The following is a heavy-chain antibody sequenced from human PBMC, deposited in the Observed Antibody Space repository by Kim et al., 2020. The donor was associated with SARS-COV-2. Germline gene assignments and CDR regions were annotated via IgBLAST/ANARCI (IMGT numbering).Heavy chain of an antibody. CDR3: ARSLRFEDLVDYYYYGMDV. Sequence: GGSLRLSCAASGFTVSSNYMSWVRQAPGKGLEWVSVIYSGGSTYYADSVKGRFTISRDNSKNTLYLQMNSLRAEDTAVYYCARSLRFEDLVDYYYYGMDVWGQGTTVTVSS. D-gene: IGHD3-3*01. J-gene: IGHJ6*02. V-gene: IGHV3-53*01. CDR1: GFTVSSNY. CDR2: IYSGGST.